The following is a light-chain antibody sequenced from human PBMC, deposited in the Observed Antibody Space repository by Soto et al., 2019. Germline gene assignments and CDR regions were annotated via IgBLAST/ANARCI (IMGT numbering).Light chain of an antibody. V-gene: IGKV3-15*01. Sequence: EMVMTPSPATLSVSPGERATLSCRASQSVRSNLAWYQQKPGQAPRLLIYDASTRATGIPARFSGSGSGTEFTLTISSLQSEDFAVYYCQQYNNWPRTFGQGTKVEIK. J-gene: IGKJ1*01. CDR3: QQYNNWPRT. CDR2: DAS. CDR1: QSVRSN.